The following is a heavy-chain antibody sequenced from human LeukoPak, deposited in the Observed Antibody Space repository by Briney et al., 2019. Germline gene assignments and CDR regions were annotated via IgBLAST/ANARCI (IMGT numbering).Heavy chain of an antibody. V-gene: IGHV4-59*01. CDR1: GGSISSYY. J-gene: IGHJ4*02. D-gene: IGHD3-9*01. CDR3: ARYYDILTGYQLGRFDY. CDR2: IYYSGST. Sequence: SEILSLTCTVSGGSISSYYWSWIRQPPGKGLEWIGYIYYSGSTNYNPSLKSRVTISVDTSKNQFSLKLSSVTAADTAVYYCARYYDILTGYQLGRFDYWGQGTLVTVSS.